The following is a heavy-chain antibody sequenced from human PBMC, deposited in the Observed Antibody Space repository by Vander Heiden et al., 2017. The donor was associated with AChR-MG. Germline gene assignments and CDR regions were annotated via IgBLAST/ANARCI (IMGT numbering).Heavy chain of an antibody. V-gene: IGHV4-34*01. J-gene: IGHJ4*01. CDR2: INHSGGT. D-gene: IGHD2-21*02. CDR1: GGSFSGYY. CDR3: ASRHIVVGTAIEVRYFDY. Sequence: QVQLQQWGAGLLKPSETLSLTCAVYGGSFSGYYWSWIRQPPGKGLEWIGEINHSGGTNYKTSLKRRVTISVDTSKNQFSRKLTSVTAAETAVYYCASRHIVVGTAIEVRYFDYWGHVTLVTVSS.